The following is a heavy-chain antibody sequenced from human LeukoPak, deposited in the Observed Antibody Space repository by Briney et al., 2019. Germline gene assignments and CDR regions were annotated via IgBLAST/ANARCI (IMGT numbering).Heavy chain of an antibody. J-gene: IGHJ6*02. V-gene: IGHV3-49*04. CDR1: GFSFGDFD. D-gene: IGHD5-12*01. CDR2: IRIKAYGGTT. CDR3: TRDPGGYDYDV. Sequence: PGGSLRLSCTASGFSFGDFDMTWVRQAPGKGLEWVSFIRIKAYGGTTEYAASVKGRFTISRDDSKSITYLQMNSLQSEDTAVYYCTRDPGGYDYDVWGQGTTATVFS.